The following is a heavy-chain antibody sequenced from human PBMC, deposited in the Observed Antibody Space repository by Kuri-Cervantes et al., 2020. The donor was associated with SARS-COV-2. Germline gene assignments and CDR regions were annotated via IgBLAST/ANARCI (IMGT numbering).Heavy chain of an antibody. J-gene: IGHJ4*02. CDR1: GGSINSGQYY. CDR2: FSYRGYT. V-gene: IGHV4-30-4*01. D-gene: IGHD2-21*01. Sequence: SQTLSLTCGVSGGSINSGQYYWSWVRQPPGKGLEWIGYFSYRGYTHYNPSLKSRASISLDASKNQFSLQLASVTAADTAVFFCAREVVVVPAASYFDNWGQGTLVTVSS. CDR3: AREVVVVPAASYFDN.